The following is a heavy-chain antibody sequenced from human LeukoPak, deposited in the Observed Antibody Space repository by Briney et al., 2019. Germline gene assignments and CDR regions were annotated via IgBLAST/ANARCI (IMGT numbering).Heavy chain of an antibody. V-gene: IGHV1-69*13. D-gene: IGHD4-17*01. Sequence: SVKVSCKASGGTFSSYAISWVRQAPRQGLEWMGGIIPIFGTANYAQKFQGRVTITADESTSTAYMELSSLRSEDTAVYYCARAREYGDLRDYYYYYMDVWGKGTTVTISS. CDR1: GGTFSSYA. J-gene: IGHJ6*03. CDR3: ARAREYGDLRDYYYYYMDV. CDR2: IIPIFGTA.